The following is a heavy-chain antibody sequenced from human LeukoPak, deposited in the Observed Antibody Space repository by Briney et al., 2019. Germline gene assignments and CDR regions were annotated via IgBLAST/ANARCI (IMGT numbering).Heavy chain of an antibody. CDR3: ASSYYDVLTGNLRGGAFDI. CDR2: IYYSGST. J-gene: IGHJ3*02. D-gene: IGHD3-9*01. CDR1: GGSISSSSYY. Sequence: PSETLSLTCTVSGGSISSSSYYWGWIRQPPGKGLEWIGSIYYSGSTCYNPSLKSRVTISVDTSKNQFSLKLSSVTAADTAVYYCASSYYDVLTGNLRGGAFDIWGQGTLVTVSS. V-gene: IGHV4-39*01.